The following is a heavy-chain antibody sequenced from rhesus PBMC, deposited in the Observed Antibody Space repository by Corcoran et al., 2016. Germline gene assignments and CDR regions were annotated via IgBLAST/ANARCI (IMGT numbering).Heavy chain of an antibody. CDR3: ARGSSDWSVDY. Sequence: QVQLQESGPGVVKPSETLSLTCAVSGGSISDSYRWSWIRQPPGKGLEWIGYIYGSSTSTNYNPTLKSRFNISKDTSKNQFSVKLSAVTAADTAVYYCARGSSDWSVDYWGQGVLVTVSS. CDR1: GGSISDSYR. V-gene: IGHV4S10*01. D-gene: IGHD6S26*01. J-gene: IGHJ4*01. CDR2: IYGSSTST.